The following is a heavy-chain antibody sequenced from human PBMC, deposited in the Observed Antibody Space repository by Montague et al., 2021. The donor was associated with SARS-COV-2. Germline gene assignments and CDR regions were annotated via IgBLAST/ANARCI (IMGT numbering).Heavy chain of an antibody. CDR2: ISSSGGSI. V-gene: IGHV3-48*03. CDR1: GFAFSSYE. D-gene: IGHD4-23*01. Sequence: SLRLSCAASGFAFSSYEMNWVRQAPGKGLEWIAYISSSGGSIQYVDFMMGRFTISSDNDRNSLYMQMNSLRAEDTAVYYCARGAAGCHGNCNDDWGQGTLVAVSS. J-gene: IGHJ4*02. CDR3: ARGAAGCHGNCNDD.